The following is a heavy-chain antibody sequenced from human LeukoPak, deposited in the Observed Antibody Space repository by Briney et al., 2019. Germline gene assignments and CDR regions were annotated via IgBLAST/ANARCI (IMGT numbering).Heavy chain of an antibody. CDR2: ISAYNGNT. CDR1: YYTFTNYG. V-gene: IGHV1-18*01. Sequence: GASVKVSCKASYYTFTNYGITWVRQAPGQGLEWMGWISAYNGNTFYTQNLQGRVTMTTDTSTSTAYMELRSLRSEDTAVYYCARDQELPRNIVVVPADAFDIWGQGTMVTVSS. J-gene: IGHJ3*02. CDR3: ARDQELPRNIVVVPADAFDI. D-gene: IGHD2-2*01.